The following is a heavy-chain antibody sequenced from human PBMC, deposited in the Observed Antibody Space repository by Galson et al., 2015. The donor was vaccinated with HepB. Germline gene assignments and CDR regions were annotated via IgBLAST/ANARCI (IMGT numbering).Heavy chain of an antibody. CDR1: GFTFSDYY. CDR3: ARDLTDYGDYVFDY. Sequence: SLRLSCAASGFTFSDYYMSWIRQAPGKGLEWVSYISSSGSTIYYADSVKGRFTISRDNSKNTLYLQMNSLRAEDTAVYYCARDLTDYGDYVFDYWGQGTLVTVSS. V-gene: IGHV3-11*04. CDR2: ISSSGSTI. D-gene: IGHD4-17*01. J-gene: IGHJ4*02.